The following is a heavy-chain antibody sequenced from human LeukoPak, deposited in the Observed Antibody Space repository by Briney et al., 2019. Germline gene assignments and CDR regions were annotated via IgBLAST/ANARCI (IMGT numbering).Heavy chain of an antibody. CDR3: ARETRVRWTDY. CDR1: GFTFSNYA. Sequence: GGSLRLSCAASGFTFSNYAMSWVRQAPGKGLEWVSAISGNGDSTYYADSVKGRFAISRDNSKNTLYLQMNSLRAEDTAVYYCARETRVRWTDYWGQGILVTVSS. CDR2: ISGNGDST. V-gene: IGHV3-23*01. J-gene: IGHJ4*02. D-gene: IGHD5-24*01.